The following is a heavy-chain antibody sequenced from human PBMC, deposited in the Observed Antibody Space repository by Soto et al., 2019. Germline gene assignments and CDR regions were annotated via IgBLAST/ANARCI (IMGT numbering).Heavy chain of an antibody. CDR2: ISYDGSNK. Sequence: GGSLRLSCAASGFTFSSYAMHWVRQAPGKGLEWVAVISYDGSNKYYADSVKGRFTISRDNSKNTLYLQMNSLRAEDTAVYYCAREGTTWSGYYTNAFDIWGQGTMVTVSS. CDR1: GFTFSSYA. V-gene: IGHV3-30-3*01. CDR3: AREGTTWSGYYTNAFDI. J-gene: IGHJ3*02. D-gene: IGHD3-3*01.